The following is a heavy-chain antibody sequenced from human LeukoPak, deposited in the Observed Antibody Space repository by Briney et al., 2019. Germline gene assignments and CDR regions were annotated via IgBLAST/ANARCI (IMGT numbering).Heavy chain of an antibody. V-gene: IGHV1-2*02. J-gene: IGHJ4*02. Sequence: ASVKVSCKASGYTSTGYIMHWVRQASGQGLEWMGWINPNSGGTNYAQKFQGRVTMTRDTSISTAYMELSSLRSDDAAVYYCARGRSGAYNYGYYFDYWGQGALVTVSS. D-gene: IGHD5-18*01. CDR2: INPNSGGT. CDR3: ARGRSGAYNYGYYFDY. CDR1: GYTSTGYI.